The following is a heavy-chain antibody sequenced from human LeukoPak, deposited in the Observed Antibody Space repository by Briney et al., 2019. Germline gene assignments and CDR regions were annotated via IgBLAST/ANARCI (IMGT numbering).Heavy chain of an antibody. Sequence: SETLSLTCTVSGGSISSYYWTWIRQPPGQGLEWIGYIHYTGSTNYNPSFKSRVTVSLDASKNLVSLKLTSVTAADTAVHFCVRGQRMLPYWGQGTLVTVSS. CDR1: GGSISSYY. D-gene: IGHD2-15*01. J-gene: IGHJ1*01. CDR3: VRGQRMLPY. V-gene: IGHV4-59*01. CDR2: IHYTGST.